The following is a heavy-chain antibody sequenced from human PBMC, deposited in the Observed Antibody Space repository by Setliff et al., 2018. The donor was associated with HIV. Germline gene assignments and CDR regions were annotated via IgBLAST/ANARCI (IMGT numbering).Heavy chain of an antibody. D-gene: IGHD3-16*01. CDR2: IYTSGSS. CDR3: ASCHVGYAYDFNY. V-gene: IGHV4-61*09. Sequence: PSETLSLTCTVSGGSISSGSYYWSWIRQPAGKGLEWIGHIYTSGSSYYNPSLKSRVTIAVDTSKNQFSLKLISMTAADTAVYYCASCHVGYAYDFNYWGQGALVTVSS. J-gene: IGHJ4*02. CDR1: GGSISSGSYY.